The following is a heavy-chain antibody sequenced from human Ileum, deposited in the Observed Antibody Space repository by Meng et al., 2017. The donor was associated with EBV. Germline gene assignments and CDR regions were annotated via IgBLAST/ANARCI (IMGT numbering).Heavy chain of an antibody. CDR1: GYSISTTNW. V-gene: IGHV4-28*01. Sequence: QVQLQESGPGLVKPSDTLSLTCAVSGYSISTTNWWGWIRQPPGKGLEWIGHIYYSGTTYNNPSLKSRVTMSIDPSKNQFSLKLSSVTAVDTAVYYCARNSESGSYIDYWGQGILVTVSS. J-gene: IGHJ4*02. CDR3: ARNSESGSYIDY. D-gene: IGHD1-26*01. CDR2: IYYSGTT.